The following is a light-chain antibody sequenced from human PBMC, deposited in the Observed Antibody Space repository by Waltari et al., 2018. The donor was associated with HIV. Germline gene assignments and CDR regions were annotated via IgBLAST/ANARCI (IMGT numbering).Light chain of an antibody. CDR2: GAS. CDR1: QSIVNY. Sequence: DIQMTQFPSSLSESIGDRVKISCWANQSIVNYLNWYQQRLGKAPNLLIYGASRLQSGVSSRFSGSGSGTAFSLTISSLQPEDFATYHCQQSYSTPTTFGQGT. CDR3: QQSYSTPTT. V-gene: IGKV1-39*01. J-gene: IGKJ2*01.